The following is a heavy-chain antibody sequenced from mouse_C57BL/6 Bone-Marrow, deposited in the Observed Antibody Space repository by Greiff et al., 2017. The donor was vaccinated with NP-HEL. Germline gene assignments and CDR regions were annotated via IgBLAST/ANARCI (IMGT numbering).Heavy chain of an antibody. J-gene: IGHJ3*01. D-gene: IGHD2-5*01. CDR2: INPDSSTI. CDR3: ARGSTYYSNFWFAY. V-gene: IGHV4-1*01. Sequence: DVMLVESGGGLVQPGGSLKLSCAASGIDFSRYWMSWVRRAPGKGLEWIGEINPDSSTINYAPSLKDKFIISRDNAKNTLYLQMSKVRSEDTALYYCARGSTYYSNFWFAYWGQGTLVTVSA. CDR1: GIDFSRYW.